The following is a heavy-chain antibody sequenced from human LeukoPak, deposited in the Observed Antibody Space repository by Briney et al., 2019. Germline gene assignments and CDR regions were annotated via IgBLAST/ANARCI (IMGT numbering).Heavy chain of an antibody. CDR2: ISSSSNTK. CDR3: AKDWSYQGNYYYMDV. CDR1: VFTFRSYS. J-gene: IGHJ6*03. Sequence: GGSLRLSCAASVFTFRSYSMNWVRQAPGKGLEWVSYISSSSNTKYYADYVRGRFIISRDNDRNSLYLQMNSLRAEDTAVYYCAKDWSYQGNYYYMDVWGKGTTVTISS. V-gene: IGHV3-48*01. D-gene: IGHD1-26*01.